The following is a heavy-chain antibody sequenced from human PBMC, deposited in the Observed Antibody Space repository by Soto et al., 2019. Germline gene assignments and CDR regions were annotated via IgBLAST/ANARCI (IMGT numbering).Heavy chain of an antibody. CDR3: ARGVTTVTTFDY. CDR2: IYHSGGT. J-gene: IGHJ4*02. V-gene: IGHV4-30-2*01. CDR1: GGSISSGGYS. D-gene: IGHD4-17*01. Sequence: QLQLQESGSGLVKPSQTLSLTCAVSGGSISSGGYSCNWIRQPPGKGLEWIGYIYHSGGTYYTPSLKSGVTISVDRSKNPFSLKLSSVTAADTAVYYCARGVTTVTTFDYWGQGTLVTVSS.